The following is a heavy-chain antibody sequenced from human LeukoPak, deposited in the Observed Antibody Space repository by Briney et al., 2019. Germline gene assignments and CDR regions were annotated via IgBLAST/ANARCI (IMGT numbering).Heavy chain of an antibody. CDR3: ARDPDDYGDYSYSDY. J-gene: IGHJ4*02. V-gene: IGHV3-33*01. Sequence: GGSLRLSCAASGFTFSSYGMHWVRQAPGKGLEWVAVIWYDGSNKYYADSVKGRFTFSRDNSKNTLFLQMNSLRAEDTAVCYCARDPDDYGDYSYSDYWGQGTLVTVSS. CDR2: IWYDGSNK. CDR1: GFTFSSYG. D-gene: IGHD4-17*01.